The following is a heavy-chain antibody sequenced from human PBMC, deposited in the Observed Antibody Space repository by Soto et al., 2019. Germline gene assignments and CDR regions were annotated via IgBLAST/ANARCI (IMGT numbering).Heavy chain of an antibody. J-gene: IGHJ4*02. CDR2: ISLRHHSK. Sequence: GASVTVSCTTSGYTFVDYFIHWVRQAPGQGLEWMGIISLRHHSKSYAQKFQDRLSVTRYPSSTTIYMELSSLRSEDTAVYYCARELYSFGAECPYYMDYWGQGTPVTVSS. V-gene: IGHV1-46*01. D-gene: IGHD2-21*01. CDR3: ARELYSFGAECPYYMDY. CDR1: GYTFVDYF.